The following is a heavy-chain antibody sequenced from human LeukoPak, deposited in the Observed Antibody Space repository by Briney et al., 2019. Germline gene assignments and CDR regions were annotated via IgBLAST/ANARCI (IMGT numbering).Heavy chain of an antibody. J-gene: IGHJ4*02. CDR1: GFTFSSYA. CDR3: ATYDFWSGYGVGY. D-gene: IGHD3-3*01. V-gene: IGHV3-23*01. CDR2: ISDSGGST. Sequence: GGSLRLSCAASGFTFSSYALSWVRQAPGKGLEWVSAISDSGGSTYYADSVKGRFTISRDNSKNTLYLQMNSLRAEDTAVYYCATYDFWSGYGVGYWGRGTLVTVSS.